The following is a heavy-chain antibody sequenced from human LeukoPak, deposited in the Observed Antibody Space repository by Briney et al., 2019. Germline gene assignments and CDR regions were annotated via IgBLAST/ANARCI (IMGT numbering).Heavy chain of an antibody. J-gene: IGHJ4*02. CDR1: GYTFTGYY. V-gene: IGHV1-2*02. CDR3: AREFYGDYPLFDY. CDR2: INPNSGGT. D-gene: IGHD4-17*01. Sequence: ASVKVSCKASGYTFTGYYMHWVRQAPGQRLEWMGWINPNSGGTNYAQKFQGRVTMTRDTSISTAYMELSRLRSDDTAVYYCAREFYGDYPLFDYWGQGTLVTVSS.